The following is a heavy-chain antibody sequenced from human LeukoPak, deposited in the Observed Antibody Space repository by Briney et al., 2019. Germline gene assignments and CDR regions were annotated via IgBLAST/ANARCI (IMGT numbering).Heavy chain of an antibody. CDR1: GGSISSNSYY. J-gene: IGHJ4*02. CDR3: ARTRYYYNSRSYGAPYYFDY. V-gene: IGHV4-39*01. Sequence: SETLSLTCAVSGGSISSNSYYWGWIRQPPGKGLEWVGSIYYSGSTYYNPSLKSRVTISVDTSKNQFSLKLSSVTAADTAVYYCARTRYYYNSRSYGAPYYFDYWGQGTLATVSS. D-gene: IGHD3-10*01. CDR2: IYYSGST.